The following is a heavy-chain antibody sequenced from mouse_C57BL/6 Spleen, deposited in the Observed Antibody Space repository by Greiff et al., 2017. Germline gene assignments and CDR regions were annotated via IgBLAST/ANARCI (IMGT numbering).Heavy chain of an antibody. Sequence: QVQLKQSGAELAKPGASVKLSCKASGYTFTSYWMHWVKQRPGQGLEWIGYINPSSGYTKYNQKFKDKATLTEDKSSSTAYMQLSSRTYADYEVYYCARLTGTWFDYWGQGTMVTVSA. CDR3: ARLTGTWFDY. CDR2: INPSSGYT. V-gene: IGHV1-7*01. D-gene: IGHD4-1*01. J-gene: IGHJ3*01. CDR1: GYTFTSYW.